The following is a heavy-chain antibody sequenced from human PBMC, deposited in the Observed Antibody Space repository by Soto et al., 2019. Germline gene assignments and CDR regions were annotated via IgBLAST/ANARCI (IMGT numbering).Heavy chain of an antibody. CDR1: GFTFSTYA. Sequence: WGSLRLSCAASGFTFSTYALHWCGQSPVKGLEWVATVTFDGSNKYHADSVEGRFTISRDDSKNTLYLQLNSLRAEDTAVYYCGRITLKTSVDTFDFWGQGTMVTVSS. CDR3: GRITLKTSVDTFDF. V-gene: IGHV3-30-3*01. J-gene: IGHJ3*01. D-gene: IGHD3-22*01. CDR2: VTFDGSNK.